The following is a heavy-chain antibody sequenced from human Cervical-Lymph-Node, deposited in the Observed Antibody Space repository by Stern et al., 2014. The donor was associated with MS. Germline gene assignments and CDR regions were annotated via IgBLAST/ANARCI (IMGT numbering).Heavy chain of an antibody. D-gene: IGHD3-3*01. CDR2: IYHSGNT. CDR3: ARDGRYDFWSFDY. J-gene: IGHJ4*02. CDR1: GGSISNYY. V-gene: IGHV4-59*12. Sequence: VQLVESGPGLVKPSETLSLTCTVSGGSISNYYWSWIRQPPGKELEWIGYIYHSGNTNYNPSLKSRVTISIDTSKNQFTLNLPSVTAADTAVYYCARDGRYDFWSFDYWGQGTLVTVSS.